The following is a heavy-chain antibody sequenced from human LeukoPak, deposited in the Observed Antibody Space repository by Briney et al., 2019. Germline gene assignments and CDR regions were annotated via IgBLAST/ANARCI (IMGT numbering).Heavy chain of an antibody. J-gene: IGHJ4*02. D-gene: IGHD3-16*02. CDR3: ARYDYVWGSYRYFGWSPHGPFDY. V-gene: IGHV1-18*01. CDR2: ISAYNGNT. Sequence: ASVKVSCKASGYTFTSYGISWVRQAPGQGLEWMGWISAYNGNTNYAQKLQGRVTMTTDTSTSTAYVELRSLRSDDTAVYYCARYDYVWGSYRYFGWSPHGPFDYWGQGTLVTVSS. CDR1: GYTFTSYG.